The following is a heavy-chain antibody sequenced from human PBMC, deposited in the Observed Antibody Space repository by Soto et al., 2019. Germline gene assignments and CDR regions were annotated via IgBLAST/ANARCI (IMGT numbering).Heavy chain of an antibody. Sequence: EVQLLESGGGLVQPGGSLRLSCAASGFTFSSYAMTWVRQAPGKGLEWVSAISGSGGSTYYADSVKGRFTISRDKSKNTLYLQMNSLRDEDTAVYYCAKDGGSYEGRIGARPRGCFDPWGQGTLVTVSS. CDR1: GFTFSSYA. V-gene: IGHV3-23*01. J-gene: IGHJ5*02. CDR3: AKDGGSYEGRIGARPRGCFDP. CDR2: ISGSGGST. D-gene: IGHD6-6*01.